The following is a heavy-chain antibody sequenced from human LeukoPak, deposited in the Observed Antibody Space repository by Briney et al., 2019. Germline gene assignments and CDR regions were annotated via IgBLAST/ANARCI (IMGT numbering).Heavy chain of an antibody. CDR2: ISYDGSNK. D-gene: IGHD6-19*01. CDR1: GFTFSSYA. CDR3: AKRAVATPGAFDI. V-gene: IGHV3-30*04. J-gene: IGHJ3*02. Sequence: GGSLRLSCAASGFTFSSYAMHWVRQAPGKGLEWVAVISYDGSNKYYADSVKGRFTISRDNSKNTLYLQMNSLRAEDTAVYYCAKRAVATPGAFDIWGQGTMVTVSS.